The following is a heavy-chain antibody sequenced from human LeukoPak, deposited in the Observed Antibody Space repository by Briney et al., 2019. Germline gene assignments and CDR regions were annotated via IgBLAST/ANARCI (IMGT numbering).Heavy chain of an antibody. Sequence: KPSETLSLTCTVSGGSISSYHWSWIRQPPGKGLEWIGYIYYSGTTNYNPSLKSRVTISVDTSKNQFSLKLSSVTAADTAMYYCARYKYTATFYYGMDVWGQGTTVTVSS. D-gene: IGHD5-18*01. V-gene: IGHV4-59*01. CDR3: ARYKYTATFYYGMDV. CDR1: GGSISSYH. CDR2: IYYSGTT. J-gene: IGHJ6*02.